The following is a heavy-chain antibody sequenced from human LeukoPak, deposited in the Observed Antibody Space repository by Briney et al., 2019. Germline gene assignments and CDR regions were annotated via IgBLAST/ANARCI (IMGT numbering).Heavy chain of an antibody. Sequence: GGSLRLSCEASGFRFSQHSMGWVRLAPGKGLEWVSSITGGATFTVYADSVKGRFTVSRDNANNLLFLQLHSLRADDTAIYYCITGDNPDYTWENHRLDAFDIWGQGTMVTVSS. CDR1: GFRFSQHS. J-gene: IGHJ3*02. CDR2: ITGGATFT. V-gene: IGHV3-21*01. D-gene: IGHD3-16*01. CDR3: ITGDNPDYTWENHRLDAFDI.